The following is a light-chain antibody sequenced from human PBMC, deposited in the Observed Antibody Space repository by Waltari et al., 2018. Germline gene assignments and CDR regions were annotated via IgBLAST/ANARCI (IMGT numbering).Light chain of an antibody. J-gene: IGLJ1*01. CDR3: AAWDDSLNGPV. V-gene: IGLV1-44*01. CDR1: SSNIGTYP. Sequence: QSVVTQPPSASGTPGQRVTMSCSGSSSNIGTYPVTWSQQLPGTAPKLLIYSNNQRPSGVPDRFSGSKSGTSASLAISGLQSEDEADYYCAAWDDSLNGPVFGTGTKVTVL. CDR2: SNN.